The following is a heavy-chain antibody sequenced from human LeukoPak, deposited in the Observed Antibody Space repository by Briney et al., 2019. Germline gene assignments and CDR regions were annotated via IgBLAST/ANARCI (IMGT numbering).Heavy chain of an antibody. CDR1: GGSISSGDYY. D-gene: IGHD3-22*01. CDR3: ARPYYYDSRIDP. Sequence: SETLSLACTVSGGSISSGDYYWSWIRQPPGKGLEWIAYMYYSGSTYYNPSLKSRVTMSADTSKDQLSLKLSSVTAADTAVYYCARPYYYDSRIDPWGQGILVTVSS. V-gene: IGHV4-30-4*01. CDR2: MYYSGST. J-gene: IGHJ5*02.